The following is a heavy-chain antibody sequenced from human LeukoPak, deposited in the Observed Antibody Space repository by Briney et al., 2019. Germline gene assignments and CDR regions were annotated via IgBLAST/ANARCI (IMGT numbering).Heavy chain of an antibody. J-gene: IGHJ6*02. CDR3: ARGHYGMDV. CDR2: IKGDGSET. V-gene: IGHV3-7*03. Sequence: GGSLRLSCAASGFTLSVHWMTWVRQAPGKVMEWVANIKGDGSETYYVDSVKGRFTISRDNAKNSVSLQMNSLRAEDTVVYYCARGHYGMDVWGQGTTVAVSS. CDR1: GFTLSVHW.